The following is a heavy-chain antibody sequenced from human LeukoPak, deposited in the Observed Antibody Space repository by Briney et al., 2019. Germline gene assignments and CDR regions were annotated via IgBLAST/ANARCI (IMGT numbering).Heavy chain of an antibody. CDR3: ARGGIVGAITYFDY. Sequence: SETLSLTCTVSGGSISSYYWSWIRQPPGKGLEWIGYIYYSGSTNYNPSLKSRVTISVDTSKNQFSLKLSSVTAADTAVYYCARGGIVGAITYFDYWGQGTLVTVSS. V-gene: IGHV4-59*01. CDR2: IYYSGST. D-gene: IGHD1-26*01. CDR1: GGSISSYY. J-gene: IGHJ4*02.